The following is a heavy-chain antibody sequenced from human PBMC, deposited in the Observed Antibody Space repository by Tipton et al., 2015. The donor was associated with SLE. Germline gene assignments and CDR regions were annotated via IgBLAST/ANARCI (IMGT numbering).Heavy chain of an antibody. CDR2: IKQDGSEK. CDR1: GFTFSSYW. CDR3: AKLRSSSSVDWYFDP. J-gene: IGHJ2*01. V-gene: IGHV3-7*03. D-gene: IGHD6-6*01. Sequence: SLRLSCAASGFTFSSYWMSWVRQAPGKGLEWVANIKQDGSEKYYVDSVKGRFTISRDNSKNTLYLQMNSLRAEDTAVYYCAKLRSSSSVDWYFDPWGRGTLVTVSS.